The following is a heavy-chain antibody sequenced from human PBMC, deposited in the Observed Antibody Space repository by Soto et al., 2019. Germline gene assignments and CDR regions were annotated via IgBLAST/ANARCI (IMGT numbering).Heavy chain of an antibody. D-gene: IGHD3-10*01. CDR3: STGLGTYYSRFDY. J-gene: IGHJ4*02. CDR2: IKSGMDGEAT. CDR1: GFTFKRAW. Sequence: EVQLVESGGGLVKPGGSLTLSCAASGFTFKRAWMNWVRQAPGKGLEGVGRIKSGMDGEATDYGAPVKGRFTISRDDSRNTLSLQMNSLKTAYTAIYYCSTGLGTYYSRFDYWGRGTLVTVSS. V-gene: IGHV3-15*07.